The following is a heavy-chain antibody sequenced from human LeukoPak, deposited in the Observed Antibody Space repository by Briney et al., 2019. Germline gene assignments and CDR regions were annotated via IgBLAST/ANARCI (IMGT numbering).Heavy chain of an antibody. CDR3: ARRAWNYAFIDY. V-gene: IGHV4-59*08. CDR2: IYYSGST. D-gene: IGHD1-7*01. J-gene: IGHJ4*02. CDR1: GGSTSSYY. Sequence: PSETLSLTCTVSGGSTSSYYWSWIRQPPGKGLEWIGYIYYSGSTNYNPSLKSRVTISVDTSKNQFSLKLSSVTAADTAVYYCARRAWNYAFIDYWGQGTLVTVSS.